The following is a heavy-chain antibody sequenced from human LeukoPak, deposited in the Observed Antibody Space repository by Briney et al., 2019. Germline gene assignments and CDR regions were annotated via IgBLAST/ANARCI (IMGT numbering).Heavy chain of an antibody. V-gene: IGHV3-48*04. CDR2: ISSSGSTI. J-gene: IGHJ3*01. D-gene: IGHD6-6*01. CDR1: GFTFSTSS. Sequence: GGSLRLSCAASGFTFSTSSMNWDRQAPGKGLEWVSYISSSGSTIYYADSVKGRFTISRDNAKNSLYLQMNSLRAEDTAVYYCARVRSIAAPWGQGTMVTVSS. CDR3: ARVRSIAAP.